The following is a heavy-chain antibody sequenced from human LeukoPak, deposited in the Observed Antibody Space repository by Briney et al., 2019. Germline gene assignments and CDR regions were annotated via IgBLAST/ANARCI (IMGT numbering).Heavy chain of an antibody. V-gene: IGHV1-24*01. J-gene: IGHJ6*02. D-gene: IGHD4-17*01. CDR2: FDPEDGET. CDR3: ATTVLLRYGDYVWYYYGMDV. Sequence: GASVKVSCKVSGYTLTELSMHWVRQAPGKGLEWMGGFDPEDGETIYAQKFQGRVTMTEDTSTDTAYMELSSLRSEDTAVCYCATTVLLRYGDYVWYYYGMDVWGQGTTVTVSS. CDR1: GYTLTELS.